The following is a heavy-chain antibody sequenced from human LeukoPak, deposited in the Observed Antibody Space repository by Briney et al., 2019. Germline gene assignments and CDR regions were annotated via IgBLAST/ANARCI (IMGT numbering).Heavy chain of an antibody. J-gene: IGHJ4*02. V-gene: IGHV4-39*07. D-gene: IGHD6-13*01. Sequence: SETLSLTCTVSGGSISSTDYYWGWIRQPPGKGLEWIGNIYYTGSTYFNPSLKSRVTISVDTSKNQFSLKLSSVTAADTAVYYCATDIAAAGYFDYWGQGTLVTVSS. CDR3: ATDIAAAGYFDY. CDR2: IYYTGST. CDR1: GGSISSTDYY.